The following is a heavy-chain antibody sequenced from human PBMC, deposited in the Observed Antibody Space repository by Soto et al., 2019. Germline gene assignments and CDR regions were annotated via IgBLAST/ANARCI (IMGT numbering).Heavy chain of an antibody. CDR1: GFTFSTHG. V-gene: IGHV3-30*18. D-gene: IGHD3-3*01. Sequence: QVQLVESGGGVVHPGTSLRLSCAASGFTFSTHGMHWVRQAPGKGPEWVAGISHDGSKKYYVESVEGRFSISRDNSKSIVHLQMNKVRTEDTAVYYCAKDKGPYYDFWSGQRWFDPWGQGTLVTVSS. CDR2: ISHDGSKK. CDR3: AKDKGPYYDFWSGQRWFDP. J-gene: IGHJ5*02.